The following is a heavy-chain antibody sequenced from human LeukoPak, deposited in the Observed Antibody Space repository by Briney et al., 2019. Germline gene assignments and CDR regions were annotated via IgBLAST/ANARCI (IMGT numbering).Heavy chain of an antibody. J-gene: IGHJ4*02. Sequence: GGSLRLSCAASGFTVSNNYMSWVRQAPGKGLEWVSLIYSGGTTHYADSVKGRFTISRDNSKNTLYLQMNSLRAEDTAVYYCAKDPWIVVVPAAISDYWGQGTLVTVSS. V-gene: IGHV3-66*01. CDR2: IYSGGTT. CDR1: GFTVSNNY. D-gene: IGHD2-2*02. CDR3: AKDPWIVVVPAAISDY.